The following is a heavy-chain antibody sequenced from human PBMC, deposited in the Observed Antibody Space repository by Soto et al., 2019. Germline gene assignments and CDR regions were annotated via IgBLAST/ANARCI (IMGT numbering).Heavy chain of an antibody. Sequence: GESLKISCKGSGYSFTSYWIGWVRQMPGKGLEWMGIIYPGDSDTRYSPSFQGQVTISADKSISTAYLQWSSLKASDTAMYYCARPFYDYYDPAVIGGMDVWGQGTTVTVS. V-gene: IGHV5-51*01. D-gene: IGHD3-22*01. CDR2: IYPGDSDT. J-gene: IGHJ6*02. CDR1: GYSFTSYW. CDR3: ARPFYDYYDPAVIGGMDV.